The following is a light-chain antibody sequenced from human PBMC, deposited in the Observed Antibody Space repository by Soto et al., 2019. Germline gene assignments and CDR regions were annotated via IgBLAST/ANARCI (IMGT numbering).Light chain of an antibody. CDR3: MPALHCLT. J-gene: IGKJ5*01. Sequence: IVMTQSPLTLPVTPVEPASISCRSSQSLLYNNTYNYLDWYXQKPGQSPHLLIYFGSNRAPGVPDAFSGCGLGTDFTLKINRVGAEDVGTYYCMPALHCLTFGQGTRLEIK. V-gene: IGKV2-28*01. CDR1: QSLLYNNTYNY. CDR2: FGS.